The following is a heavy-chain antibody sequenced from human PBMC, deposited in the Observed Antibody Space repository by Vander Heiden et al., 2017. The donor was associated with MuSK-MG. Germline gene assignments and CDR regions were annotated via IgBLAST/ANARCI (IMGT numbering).Heavy chain of an antibody. CDR3: ARGVDIVVVVAALYYFDY. CDR2: INHSGST. J-gene: IGHJ4*02. Sequence: QAQLQQWCAALLKPSETLSLTCAADGGSFSGYYRCWIRQPPGKGLEWIEEINHSGSTNYNPSLKSRVTISVDTSKNQFSLKLSSVTAADTAVYYCARGVDIVVVVAALYYFDYWGQGTLVTVSS. V-gene: IGHV4-34*01. CDR1: GGSFSGYY. D-gene: IGHD2-15*01.